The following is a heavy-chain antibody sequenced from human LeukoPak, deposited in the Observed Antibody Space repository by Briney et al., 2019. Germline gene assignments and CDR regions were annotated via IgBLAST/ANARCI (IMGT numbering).Heavy chain of an antibody. CDR1: GFTFSSYS. V-gene: IGHV3-48*04. J-gene: IGHJ4*02. CDR3: ARETQGRITIFGVVIIDAILDY. D-gene: IGHD3-3*01. Sequence: GGSLRLSCAASGFTFSSYSMNWVRQAPGKGLEWVSYISSSGSTIYYADSVKGRFTISRDNAKNSLYLQMNSLRAEDTAVYYCARETQGRITIFGVVIIDAILDYWGQGTLVTVSS. CDR2: ISSSGSTI.